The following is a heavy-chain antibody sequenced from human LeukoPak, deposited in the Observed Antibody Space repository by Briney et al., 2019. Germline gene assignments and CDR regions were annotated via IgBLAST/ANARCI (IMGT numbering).Heavy chain of an antibody. CDR2: FDPEDGET. V-gene: IGHV1-24*01. D-gene: IGHD4-23*01. J-gene: IGHJ4*02. CDR3: ATRSYGGTEYYFDY. CDR1: GYTLTELS. Sequence: ASVKVSCKVSGYTLTELSTHWVRQAPGKGLEWMGGFDPEDGETIYAQKFQGRVTMTEDTSTDTAYMELSSLRSEDTAVYYCATRSYGGTEYYFDYWGQGTLVTVSS.